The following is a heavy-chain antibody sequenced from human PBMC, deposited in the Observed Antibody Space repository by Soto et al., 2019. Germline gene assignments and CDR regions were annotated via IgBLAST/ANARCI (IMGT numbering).Heavy chain of an antibody. V-gene: IGHV3-21*01. CDR3: ARDCSAQRIVKFFQL. J-gene: IGHJ1*01. D-gene: IGHD2-21*01. Sequence: GGSLRLSCAASGFIFTSYSMVWVRQAPGKGLEWISSISVRSDSIYYAASVKGRFTISRGKAQNSLYLQMNSLTSDHTAVYHFARDCSAQRIVKFFQLWGPGTLVTVSS. CDR1: GFIFTSYS. CDR2: ISVRSDSI.